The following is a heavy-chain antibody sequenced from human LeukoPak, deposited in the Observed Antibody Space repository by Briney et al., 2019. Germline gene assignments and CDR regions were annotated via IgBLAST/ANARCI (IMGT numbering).Heavy chain of an antibody. Sequence: GGSLRLSCAASGFTFSSYAMSWVRQAPGKGLEWVSAISGSGGSTYYADSVKGRFTISRDNSKNTLYLQMNSLRAEDTAVYYCAKAGYSYGYLHYYMDVWGKGTTVTVSS. D-gene: IGHD5-18*01. CDR3: AKAGYSYGYLHYYMDV. CDR2: ISGSGGST. CDR1: GFTFSSYA. V-gene: IGHV3-23*01. J-gene: IGHJ6*03.